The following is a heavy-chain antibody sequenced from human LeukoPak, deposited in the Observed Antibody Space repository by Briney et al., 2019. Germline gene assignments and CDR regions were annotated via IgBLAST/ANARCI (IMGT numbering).Heavy chain of an antibody. J-gene: IGHJ4*02. CDR3: ARDIKQQLVVFDY. Sequence: GGSLRLSCAVSGFTLSSYNMNWVRQAPGKGLEWVSYIRNSGNTIYYADSVKGRFTISRDPAKNSLYLQMNSLRAEDTAVYYCARDIKQQLVVFDYWGQGTLVTVSS. CDR2: IRNSGNTI. D-gene: IGHD6-13*01. V-gene: IGHV3-48*01. CDR1: GFTLSSYN.